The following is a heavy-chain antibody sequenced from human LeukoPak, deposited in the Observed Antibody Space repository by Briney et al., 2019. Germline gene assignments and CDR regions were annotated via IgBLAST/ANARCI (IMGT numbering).Heavy chain of an antibody. J-gene: IGHJ4*02. V-gene: IGHV3-33*08. Sequence: SGRSLRLSCAASGFTFSSYAMHWVRQAPGKGLEWVALIWYDGSNKYYTDSVKGRLTISRDNSKNTLYLQMNSLRAEDTAIYYCAREGPRGNSQFDYWGQGTLVTVSS. CDR3: AREGPRGNSQFDY. D-gene: IGHD2/OR15-2a*01. CDR1: GFTFSSYA. CDR2: IWYDGSNK.